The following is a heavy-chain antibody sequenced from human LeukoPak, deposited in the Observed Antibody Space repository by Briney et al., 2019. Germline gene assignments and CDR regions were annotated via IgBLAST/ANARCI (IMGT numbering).Heavy chain of an antibody. CDR3: ARSTYYYDSSGYYYFDY. Sequence: GGSLRLSCAASGFTFSSYWMRWVRHAPGKGLVWVSRINTDGSSTSYADSVKGRFTISRDNAKNTLYLQMNSMRAEDTAVYYCARSTYYYDSSGYYYFDYWGQGTLVTVSS. D-gene: IGHD3-22*01. V-gene: IGHV3-74*01. CDR1: GFTFSSYW. J-gene: IGHJ4*02. CDR2: INTDGSST.